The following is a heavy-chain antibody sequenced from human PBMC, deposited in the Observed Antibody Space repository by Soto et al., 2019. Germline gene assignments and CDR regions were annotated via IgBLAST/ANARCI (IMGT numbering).Heavy chain of an antibody. CDR1: GGSISSGGYY. Sequence: LCGGSISSGGYYWSWIRQHPGKGLEWIGYIYYSGSTYYNPSLKSRVTISVDTSKNQFSLKLSSVTAADTAVYYCARADSSSWYGAFDIWGQGTMVTVSS. CDR2: IYYSGST. J-gene: IGHJ3*02. D-gene: IGHD6-13*01. CDR3: ARADSSSWYGAFDI. V-gene: IGHV4-31*02.